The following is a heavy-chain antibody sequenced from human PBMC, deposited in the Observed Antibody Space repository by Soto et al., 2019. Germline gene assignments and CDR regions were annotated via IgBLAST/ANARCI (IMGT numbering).Heavy chain of an antibody. D-gene: IGHD2-2*02. CDR1: GFTFNSYA. J-gene: IGHJ6*02. V-gene: IGHV3-64D*06. CDR3: VKGCTTTTCYTGSYNMDV. CDR2: ISNDGGST. Sequence: PGGSLRLSCLASGFTFNSYAMLWVRQAPGKGLEFVSAISNDGGSTYYADSVKGRCTISRDNSKSTLSLQMSSLRIEDTAVYYCVKGCTTTTCYTGSYNMDVWGQGTTVTVSS.